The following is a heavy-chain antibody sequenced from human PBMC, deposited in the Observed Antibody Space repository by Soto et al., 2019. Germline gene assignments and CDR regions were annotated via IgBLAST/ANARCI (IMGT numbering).Heavy chain of an antibody. CDR1: GGSISSSNYY. V-gene: IGHV4-39*01. Sequence: QLQLHESGPGLVKPSETLSLTCTVSGGSISSSNYYWAWIRQPPGKVLEWIGSIYYSGSTYYNPSLKGRVTISVDAAKNQFSLRLSSVTAADTSVYYCARQGDDYCRGGSCRTNNWFDPWGQGTLVTVSS. CDR2: IYYSGST. D-gene: IGHD2-15*01. CDR3: ARQGDDYCRGGSCRTNNWFDP. J-gene: IGHJ5*02.